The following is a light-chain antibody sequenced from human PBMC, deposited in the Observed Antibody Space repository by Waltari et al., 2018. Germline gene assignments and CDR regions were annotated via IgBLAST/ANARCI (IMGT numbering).Light chain of an antibody. CDR2: WAF. V-gene: IGKV4-1*01. CDR3: QQYYSTPTWT. Sequence: DIVMTQSPDSLAVSLGERATINCKSSQSVLYSSNNNNYLAWYQQTPGQPPKLLIYWAFTRESGVPDRFSGSGSGTDFTLTISSLQAEDVAVYYCQQYYSTPTWTFGQGTKVEIK. J-gene: IGKJ1*01. CDR1: QSVLYSSNNNNY.